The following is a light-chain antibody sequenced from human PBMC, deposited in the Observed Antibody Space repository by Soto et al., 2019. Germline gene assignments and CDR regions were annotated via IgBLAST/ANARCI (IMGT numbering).Light chain of an antibody. CDR1: LSISTW. J-gene: IGKJ1*01. V-gene: IGKV1-5*01. CDR2: DAS. Sequence: DIQMTQSPSTLSASVGDRVTITCRASLSISTWLAWYQQKPGKAPNLLIYDASSLESGTPSRFSGSGSGTEFTLTISSLQPDDFATYYCQQYDGYPWTFGQGTKVEIK. CDR3: QQYDGYPWT.